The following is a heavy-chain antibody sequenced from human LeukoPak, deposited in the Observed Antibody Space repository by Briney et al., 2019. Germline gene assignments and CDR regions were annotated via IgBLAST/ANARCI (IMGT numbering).Heavy chain of an antibody. CDR3: AKVYESSGYPYYYYYYMDV. J-gene: IGHJ6*03. V-gene: IGHV3-30*02. Sequence: GGSLRLSCAASGFPFSSYAMHWVRQAAGKGLEWVAFIQYDGSNKDYADSVEGRFTISRDKSENTLFLQMNRLRAEDTAVYYCAKVYESSGYPYYYYYYMDVWGKGTTVTISS. CDR1: GFPFSSYA. CDR2: IQYDGSNK. D-gene: IGHD3-22*01.